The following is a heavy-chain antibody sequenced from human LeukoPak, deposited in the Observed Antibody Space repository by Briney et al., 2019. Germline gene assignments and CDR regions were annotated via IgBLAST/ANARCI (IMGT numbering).Heavy chain of an antibody. Sequence: SETLSLTCTVSSGSISSSNYYWGWIRQPPGKGLQWIGNVYYGGSTYYNPSLKSRVTISVDTSKNQFSLHLTSVTAADTAVYFCARFGRSRDYFDYWGQGTLVTVSS. V-gene: IGHV4-39*01. CDR1: SGSISSSNYY. D-gene: IGHD3-10*01. J-gene: IGHJ4*02. CDR2: VYYGGST. CDR3: ARFGRSRDYFDY.